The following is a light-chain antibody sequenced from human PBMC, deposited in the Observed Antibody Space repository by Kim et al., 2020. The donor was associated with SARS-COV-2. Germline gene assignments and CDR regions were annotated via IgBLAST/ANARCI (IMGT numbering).Light chain of an antibody. CDR2: KDS. CDR1: ILAKRY. V-gene: IGLV3-27*01. J-gene: IGLJ3*02. Sequence: SYELTQPSSVSVPPGQTARITCSGDILAKRYIRWFQQKPGQAPLLVIYKDSERPSGIPERFSGSSSGTTVTLTISGAQVEDEADYYCYSAADANWV. CDR3: YSAADANWV.